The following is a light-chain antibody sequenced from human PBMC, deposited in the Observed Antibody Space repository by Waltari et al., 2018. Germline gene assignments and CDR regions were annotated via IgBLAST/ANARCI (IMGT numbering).Light chain of an antibody. CDR1: TSDVGGYDF. Sequence: QPALTQPASVSGSPGQSITISCTGTTSDVGGYDFVSWYQQHPGKAPKLIISDVSDRPSGVSPRFSASKSGITASLTISGLQPEDDATYFCSSFTLTNTWVFGGGTNLTVL. CDR2: DVS. J-gene: IGLJ3*02. V-gene: IGLV2-14*03. CDR3: SSFTLTNTWV.